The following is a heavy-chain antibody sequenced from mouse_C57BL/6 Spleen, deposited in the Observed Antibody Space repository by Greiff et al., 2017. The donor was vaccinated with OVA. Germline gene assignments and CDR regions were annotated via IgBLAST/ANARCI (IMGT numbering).Heavy chain of an antibody. D-gene: IGHD1-1*01. V-gene: IGHV5-9-1*02. Sequence: EVNVVESGAGLVKPGGSLKLSCAASGFTFSSYAMSWVRQTPEKRLEWVAYISSGGDYIYYADTVKGRFTISRDNARNTLYLQMSSLKSEDTAMYYCTRVITTVVATRYWYFDVGGTGTTVTVSS. CDR2: ISSGGDYI. J-gene: IGHJ1*03. CDR1: GFTFSSYA. CDR3: TRVITTVVATRYWYFDV.